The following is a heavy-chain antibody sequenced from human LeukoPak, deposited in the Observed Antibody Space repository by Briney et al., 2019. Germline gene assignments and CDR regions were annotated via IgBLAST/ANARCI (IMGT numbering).Heavy chain of an antibody. J-gene: IGHJ4*02. V-gene: IGHV4-59*08. CDR3: ARFVTMIENFGDH. CDR2: IYHSGST. Sequence: TPSETLSLTCTVSGGSISSYYWSWIRQPPGKGLEWIGNIYHSGSTYYNPSLKSRVTISVDTSKNQFSLKVNSVTAADTAVYYCARFVTMIENFGDHWGQGTLVTVSS. CDR1: GGSISSYY. D-gene: IGHD3-22*01.